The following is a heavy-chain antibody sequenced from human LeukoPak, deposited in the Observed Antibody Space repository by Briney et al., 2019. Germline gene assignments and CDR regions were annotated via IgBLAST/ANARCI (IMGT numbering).Heavy chain of an antibody. Sequence: GGSQTLSCAASGLTFSTYAMHWVRQAPGKGLEWVAVISYDGRQKYYADSVKGRFTISRDNSKNTLFLQMNSLRDEDTAVYYCTRVYLERLTAGYFDHWGQGTLVTVSS. CDR2: ISYDGRQK. J-gene: IGHJ4*02. CDR3: TRVYLERLTAGYFDH. V-gene: IGHV3-30*14. D-gene: IGHD2-8*01. CDR1: GLTFSTYA.